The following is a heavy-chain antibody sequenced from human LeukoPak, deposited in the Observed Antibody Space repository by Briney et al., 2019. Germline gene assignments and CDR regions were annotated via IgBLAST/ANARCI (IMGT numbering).Heavy chain of an antibody. CDR3: ARVRPGHCSGGSCYRAPYYYYYMDV. CDR1: GGSFSGYY. V-gene: IGHV4-34*01. D-gene: IGHD2-15*01. Sequence: SETLSLTCAVYGGSFSGYYWSWIRQPPGKGLEWIGEINHSGSTNYNPSLKSRVTISVDTSKNQFSLKLSSVTAADTAVYYCARVRPGHCSGGSCYRAPYYYYYMDVWGKGTTVTVSS. CDR2: INHSGST. J-gene: IGHJ6*03.